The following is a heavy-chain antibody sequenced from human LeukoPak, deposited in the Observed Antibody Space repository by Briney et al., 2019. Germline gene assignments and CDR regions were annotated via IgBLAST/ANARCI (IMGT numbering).Heavy chain of an antibody. V-gene: IGHV1-69*13. CDR3: ATGGEYQLLSSYYYMDV. D-gene: IGHD2-2*01. J-gene: IGHJ6*03. CDR1: GGTFSSYA. CDR2: IIPIFGTA. Sequence: ASVKVSCKASGGTFSSYAISWVRQAPGQGLEWMGGIIPIFGTANYAQKFQGRVTITADESTSTAYMELSSLRSEDTAVYYCATGGEYQLLSSYYYMDVCGKGTTVTVSS.